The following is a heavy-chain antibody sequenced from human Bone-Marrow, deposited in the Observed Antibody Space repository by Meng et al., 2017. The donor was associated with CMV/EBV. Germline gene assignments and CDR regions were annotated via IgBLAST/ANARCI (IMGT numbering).Heavy chain of an antibody. Sequence: GASLKISWVASGFSFSRFWMPWVRQAPGKGLEWVANIKQDGSEKYYVDSVKGRFTISRDNAKNSLYMQMNSLRAEDTAMYYCSRDNHGPRLRFLEWLFDSWGQGTLVTVSS. CDR3: SRDNHGPRLRFLEWLFDS. CDR1: GFSFSRFW. J-gene: IGHJ4*02. V-gene: IGHV3-7*01. D-gene: IGHD3-3*01. CDR2: IKQDGSEK.